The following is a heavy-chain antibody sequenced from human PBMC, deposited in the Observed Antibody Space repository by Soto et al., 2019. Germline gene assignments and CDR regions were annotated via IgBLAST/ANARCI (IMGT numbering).Heavy chain of an antibody. Sequence: EVQLLESGGGLVQPGGSLRLSCAASGFTFSSYAMSWVRQAPGKGLERVSAISGSGGSTYYADSGKGRFTISSDNSKNTLYLQMNSLRAEDTAVYYCATSIAVAGYWGQGTLVTVSS. CDR2: ISGSGGST. CDR3: ATSIAVAGY. CDR1: GFTFSSYA. V-gene: IGHV3-23*01. J-gene: IGHJ4*02. D-gene: IGHD6-19*01.